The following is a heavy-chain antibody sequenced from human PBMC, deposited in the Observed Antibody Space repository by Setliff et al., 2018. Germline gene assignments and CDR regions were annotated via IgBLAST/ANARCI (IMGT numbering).Heavy chain of an antibody. CDR2: LNPTSGNT. CDR3: ARDSGGSGYPDY. CDR1: GYTFTSYD. D-gene: IGHD5-12*01. Sequence: GASVKVSCKASGYTFTSYDINWVRQATGQGLEWMGWLNPTSGNTGYAQKFQGRVTITADESTSTAYMELSSLRSEDTAVYYCARDSGGSGYPDYWGQGTLVTVSS. V-gene: IGHV1-8*01. J-gene: IGHJ4*02.